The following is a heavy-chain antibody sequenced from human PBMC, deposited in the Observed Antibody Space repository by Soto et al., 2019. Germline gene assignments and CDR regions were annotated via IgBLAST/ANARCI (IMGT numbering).Heavy chain of an antibody. CDR2: ISSSSSTI. V-gene: IGHV3-48*01. CDR1: GFTFSSYS. CDR3: AREVSTIFGVIGTNYYFDY. J-gene: IGHJ4*02. D-gene: IGHD3-3*01. Sequence: EVQLVESGEGLVQPGGSLRLSCAASGFTFSSYSMNWVRQAPGKGLEWVSYISSSSSTIYYADSVKGRFTISRDNAKNSLYLQMNSLRAEDTAVYYCAREVSTIFGVIGTNYYFDYWGQGTLVTVSS.